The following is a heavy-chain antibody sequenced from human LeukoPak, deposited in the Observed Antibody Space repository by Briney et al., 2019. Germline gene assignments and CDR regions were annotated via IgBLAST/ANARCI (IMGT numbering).Heavy chain of an antibody. CDR3: ATGGIYQLPYDY. Sequence: GGSLRLSCAASGFTFSSYAMSWVRQAPGKGLEWVSGISDTGDSTYYADSVKGRFTISRDNSKNTLYVQMNSLRAEDTAVYYCATGGIYQLPYDYWGQGTLVTVSS. J-gene: IGHJ4*02. V-gene: IGHV3-23*01. CDR2: ISDTGDST. D-gene: IGHD2-2*01. CDR1: GFTFSSYA.